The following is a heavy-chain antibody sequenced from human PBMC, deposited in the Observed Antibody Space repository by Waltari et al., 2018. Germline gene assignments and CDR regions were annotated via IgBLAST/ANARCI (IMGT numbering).Heavy chain of an antibody. D-gene: IGHD6-13*01. CDR1: AGSISSYC. Sequence: QVPLQESGPGLVKPSETLSLTCPVSAGSISSYCCSWIRQRAGKGLEWSRRSDTRGSTNYNPSLKSRVTMSVDTSKNQFSLKLSSVTAADTAVYDCARGGSSSDHLAYFDYWGQGTLVTVSS. J-gene: IGHJ4*02. CDR2: SDTRGST. V-gene: IGHV4-4*07. CDR3: ARGGSSSDHLAYFDY.